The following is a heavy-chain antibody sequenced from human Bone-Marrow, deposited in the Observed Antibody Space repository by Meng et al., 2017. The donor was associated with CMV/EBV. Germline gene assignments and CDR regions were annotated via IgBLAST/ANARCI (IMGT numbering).Heavy chain of an antibody. V-gene: IGHV1-18*01. J-gene: IGHJ4*02. CDR1: GYTFTSYG. D-gene: IGHD4-11*01. CDR2: ISGYNDNT. Sequence: GYTFTSYGSSWVRQAPGQGLEWMGWISGYNDNTNYAQKFRDRVTMTTDTSTSTAYMELRSLRSDDTAVYYCARDRGLQLTSYYFDYWGQGTLVTVSS. CDR3: ARDRGLQLTSYYFDY.